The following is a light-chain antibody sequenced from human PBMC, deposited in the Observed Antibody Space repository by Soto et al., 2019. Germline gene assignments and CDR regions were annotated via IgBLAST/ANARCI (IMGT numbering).Light chain of an antibody. J-gene: IGKJ1*01. Sequence: DIPMTQSPSSLSTSAGDRVTITCRASRSISNYLNWYQHKSGKAPRLLIYAASSLQVGVPSRFRGSGTGTAFTLTITSLQPEDSATYYCQQSYSVPRFGQGTRVDLK. CDR3: QQSYSVPR. V-gene: IGKV1-39*01. CDR2: AAS. CDR1: RSISNY.